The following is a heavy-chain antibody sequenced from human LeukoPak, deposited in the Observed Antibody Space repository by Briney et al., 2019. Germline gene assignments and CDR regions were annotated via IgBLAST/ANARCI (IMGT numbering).Heavy chain of an antibody. CDR2: INSDGSTT. J-gene: IGHJ6*02. CDR1: GFTFSTYW. V-gene: IGHV3-74*01. D-gene: IGHD3-3*01. Sequence: GGSLRLSCAASGFTFSTYWMNWVRQAPGKGLVWVSRINSDGSTTNYADSVKGRFTISRDNAQNTLYLQMNSPRAEDTAVYYCARDPSDSWGQGTTVTVSS. CDR3: ARDPSDS.